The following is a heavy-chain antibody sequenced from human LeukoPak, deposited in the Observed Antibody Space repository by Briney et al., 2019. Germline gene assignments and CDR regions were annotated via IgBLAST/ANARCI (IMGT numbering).Heavy chain of an antibody. V-gene: IGHV3-9*03. CDR1: GFTFDDYA. J-gene: IGHJ6*03. CDR2: ISWNSGSI. Sequence: PPGGSLRLSCAASGFTFDDYAMHWVRQAPGKGLEWVSGISWNSGSIGYADSVKGRFTISRDNAKNSLYLQMNSLRAEDMALYYCAKGGGIYYYYYMDVWGKGTTVTVSS. CDR3: AKGGGIYYYYYMDV. D-gene: IGHD2-15*01.